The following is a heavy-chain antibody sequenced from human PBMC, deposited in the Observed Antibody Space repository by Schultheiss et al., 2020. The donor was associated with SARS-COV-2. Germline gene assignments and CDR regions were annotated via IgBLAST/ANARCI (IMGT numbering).Heavy chain of an antibody. CDR2: LSHDGSEV. V-gene: IGHV3-33*01. D-gene: IGHD3-10*01. CDR3: ARGGPYRSETHVWSWGPKREPYSSHYAMDV. CDR1: GFSLSRHA. Sequence: GGSLRLSCAASGFSLSRHAMHWVRQAPGKGLEWVAALSHDGSEVHYGDSVKGRFIISREKNTLYLQMNSLRAEDTAVFYCARGGPYRSETHVWSWGPKREPYSSHYAMDVWGLGTTVTVSS. J-gene: IGHJ6*02.